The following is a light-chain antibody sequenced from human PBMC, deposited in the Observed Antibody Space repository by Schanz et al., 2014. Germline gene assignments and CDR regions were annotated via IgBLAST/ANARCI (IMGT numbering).Light chain of an antibody. Sequence: QSVLSQPASVSGSPGQSITISCTGTSSDVGGYNYVSWYQQQPGKAPQLMIYEVSKRPSGVSNRFSGSKSGNTASLTVSGLQAEDEADYYCRSYAGSNNFYVFGTGTKLTVL. J-gene: IGLJ1*01. CDR1: SSDVGGYNY. CDR3: RSYAGSNNFYV. V-gene: IGLV2-14*01. CDR2: EVS.